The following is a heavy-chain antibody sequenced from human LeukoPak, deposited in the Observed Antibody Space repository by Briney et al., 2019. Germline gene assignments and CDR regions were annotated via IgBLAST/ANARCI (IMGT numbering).Heavy chain of an antibody. CDR3: ARRPLGYCSGGSCYGGGWFDP. D-gene: IGHD2-15*01. CDR2: INHSGST. V-gene: IGHV4-34*01. J-gene: IGHJ5*02. Sequence: KSSETLSLTCGVYGGSFSGYYWSWIRQPPGKGLEWIGEINHSGSTNYNPSLKSRVTISVDTSKNQFSLKLSSVTAADTAVYYCARRPLGYCSGGSCYGGGWFDPWGQGTLVTVSS. CDR1: GGSFSGYY.